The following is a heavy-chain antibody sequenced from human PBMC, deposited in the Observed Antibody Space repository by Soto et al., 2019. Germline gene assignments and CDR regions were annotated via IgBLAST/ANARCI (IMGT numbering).Heavy chain of an antibody. CDR1: GGSVSGYY. D-gene: IGHD6-13*01. V-gene: IGHV4-34*01. CDR2: INHSGST. CDR3: ARGPYTYSSSWHGGYWFDP. J-gene: IGHJ5*02. Sequence: QVQLQQCGAGLLKPSETLSLTCAVYGGSVSGYYWSWIRQPPGKGLEWIGEINHSGSTNYNPSLKSRVTKSVDTSKKQYSLKLSSVTAADTAVYYCARGPYTYSSSWHGGYWFDPWGQGTLVTVSS.